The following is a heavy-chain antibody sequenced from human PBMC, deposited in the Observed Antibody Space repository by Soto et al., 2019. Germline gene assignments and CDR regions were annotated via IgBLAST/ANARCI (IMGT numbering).Heavy chain of an antibody. Sequence: SETLSLTCTVSGGSVSSGSYYWSWIRQPPGKGLEWIGYIYYSGSTNYNPSLKSRVTISVDTSKNQFSLKLSSVTAADTAVYYCARDPRKNNWFDPWGQGTLVTVSS. CDR3: ARDPRKNNWFDP. J-gene: IGHJ5*02. V-gene: IGHV4-61*01. CDR2: IYYSGST. CDR1: GGSVSSGSYY.